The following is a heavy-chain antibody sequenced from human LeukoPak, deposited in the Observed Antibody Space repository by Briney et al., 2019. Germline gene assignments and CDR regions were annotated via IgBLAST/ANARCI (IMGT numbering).Heavy chain of an antibody. Sequence: SETLSLTCTVSGGSIRSYYWSWIRQPPGKGLEWIGYIYSSGSTNYNPSLKSRVTISVDTSKNQFSLKLTSVTAADTAVYYCARAYYYGSGSYGLDYWGQGTLVTVSS. CDR3: ARAYYYGSGSYGLDY. D-gene: IGHD3-10*01. V-gene: IGHV4-59*01. CDR1: GGSIRSYY. J-gene: IGHJ4*02. CDR2: IYSSGST.